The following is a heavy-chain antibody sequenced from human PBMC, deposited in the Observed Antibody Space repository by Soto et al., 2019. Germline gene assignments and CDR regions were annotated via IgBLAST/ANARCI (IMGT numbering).Heavy chain of an antibody. J-gene: IGHJ4*02. CDR1: GFTFSSYA. CDR2: ISGSGGST. CDR3: ASHPIAADFFNY. Sequence: GGSLRLSCAASGFTFSSYAMSWVRQAPGKGLEWVSAISGSGGSTYYADSVKGRFTISRDNSKNTLYLQMNSLRAEDTAVYYCASHPIAADFFNYWGQGALVTVSS. V-gene: IGHV3-23*01. D-gene: IGHD6-25*01.